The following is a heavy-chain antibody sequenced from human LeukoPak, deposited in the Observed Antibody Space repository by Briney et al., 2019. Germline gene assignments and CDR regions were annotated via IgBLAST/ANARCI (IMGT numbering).Heavy chain of an antibody. Sequence: PGGSLRLSCAASGFTFSSYSMNWVRQAPGKGLERVAYTSNSGAMIYYADSVKGRFTISRDNAKNSLYLQMNSLRAEDTAVYYCARAVVAVLDYWGQGTRVTVSS. V-gene: IGHV3-48*04. CDR1: GFTFSSYS. CDR3: ARAVVAVLDY. CDR2: TSNSGAMI. D-gene: IGHD2-15*01. J-gene: IGHJ4*02.